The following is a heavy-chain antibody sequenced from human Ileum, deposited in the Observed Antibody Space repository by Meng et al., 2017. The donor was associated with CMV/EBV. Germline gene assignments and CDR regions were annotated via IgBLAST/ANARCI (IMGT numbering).Heavy chain of an antibody. CDR2: IRPDTSGD. Sequence: GESLKISCTASGFIFSNYGMHWVRQAPGKGLEWVSFIRPDTSGDYYTDSVKGRFTISRDTSKNTLYLQMNSLRAEDMAVYYCAKTAGRWETLDFWGQGTLVTVSS. D-gene: IGHD1-26*01. V-gene: IGHV3-30*02. J-gene: IGHJ4*02. CDR1: GFIFSNYG. CDR3: AKTAGRWETLDF.